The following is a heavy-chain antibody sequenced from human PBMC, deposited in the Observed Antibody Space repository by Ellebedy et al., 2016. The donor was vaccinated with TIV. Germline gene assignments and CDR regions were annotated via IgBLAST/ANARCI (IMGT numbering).Heavy chain of an antibody. D-gene: IGHD6-19*01. CDR1: GVSITTNY. CDR3: ARPYGSGWLGRSAFDI. V-gene: IGHV4-59*12. J-gene: IGHJ3*02. Sequence: MPSETLSLTCTVSGVSITTNYWSWIRQTPGKGLEWIGYIYYGGGTNYNPSLKSRVTLSLDTSKNNFSLNLTSVTAADTAVYYCARPYGSGWLGRSAFDIWGQGTLVTVSS. CDR2: IYYGGGT.